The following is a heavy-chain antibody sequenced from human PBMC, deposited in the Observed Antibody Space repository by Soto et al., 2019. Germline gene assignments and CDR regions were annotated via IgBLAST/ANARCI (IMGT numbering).Heavy chain of an antibody. D-gene: IGHD3-9*01. J-gene: IGHJ4*02. CDR2: IYFRGNT. CDR1: GDSLNSDKYY. Sequence: SETLSLTCSVSGDSLNSDKYYWGWIRQPPGKGLEWIGSIYFRGNTYYNPSLQTRVTISLDKSKSQFSLKLNSVTAADSAVYFCARLEGLATISYYFDFWGQGALDTVSS. CDR3: ARLEGLATISYYFDF. V-gene: IGHV4-39*01.